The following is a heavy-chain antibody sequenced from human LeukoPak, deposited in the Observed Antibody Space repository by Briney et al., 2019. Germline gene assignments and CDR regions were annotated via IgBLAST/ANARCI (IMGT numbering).Heavy chain of an antibody. Sequence: GGSLRLSCAASGFTFSSYGMHWVRQAPGKGLEWVAVISYDGSNKYYADSVKGRFTISRDNSKNTLYLQMNSLRAEDTAVYYCAKGFTSSITIFGVIPHYYGMDVWGQGTTVTVSS. D-gene: IGHD3-3*01. J-gene: IGHJ6*02. CDR1: GFTFSSYG. CDR2: ISYDGSNK. CDR3: AKGFTSSITIFGVIPHYYGMDV. V-gene: IGHV3-30*18.